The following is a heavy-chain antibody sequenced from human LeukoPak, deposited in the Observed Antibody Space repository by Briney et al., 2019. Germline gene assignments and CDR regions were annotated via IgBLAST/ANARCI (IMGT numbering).Heavy chain of an antibody. CDR2: ISYDGSNK. CDR1: GFTFSSYA. CDR3: ANSGYDLRY. Sequence: GGSLRLSCAASGFTFSSYAMHWVRQAPGKGLEWVAVISYDGSNKYYADSVKGRFTISRDNAKNSLYLQMNSLRAEDTAVYYCANSGYDLRYWGQGTLVTVSS. V-gene: IGHV3-30-3*01. J-gene: IGHJ4*02. D-gene: IGHD5-12*01.